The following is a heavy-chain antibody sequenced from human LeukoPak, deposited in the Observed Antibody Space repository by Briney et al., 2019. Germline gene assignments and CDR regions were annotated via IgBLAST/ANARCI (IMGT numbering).Heavy chain of an antibody. D-gene: IGHD6-19*01. J-gene: IGHJ4*02. Sequence: GASVKLSCNASGYTFTSYGISWVRQAPGQGLEWMGWISAYNGNTNYAQKLQGRVTMTTDTSTSTAYMELRSLRSDDTAVYYCARDASGWYYFDYWGQGTLVTVSS. CDR1: GYTFTSYG. CDR3: ARDASGWYYFDY. CDR2: ISAYNGNT. V-gene: IGHV1-18*01.